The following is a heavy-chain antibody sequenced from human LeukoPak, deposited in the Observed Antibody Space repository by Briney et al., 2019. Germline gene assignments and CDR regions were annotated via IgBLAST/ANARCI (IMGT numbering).Heavy chain of an antibody. Sequence: SSVKVSCKASGGTFSSYAISWVRQAPGQGLEWMGGIIPIFGTANYAQKFQGRVTITADESTSTAYMELSSLRSEDTAVYYCARVVQARVEMATISGGLLDYRGQGTLVTVSS. J-gene: IGHJ4*02. V-gene: IGHV1-69*01. CDR2: IIPIFGTA. CDR1: GGTFSSYA. CDR3: ARVVQARVEMATISGGLLDY. D-gene: IGHD5-24*01.